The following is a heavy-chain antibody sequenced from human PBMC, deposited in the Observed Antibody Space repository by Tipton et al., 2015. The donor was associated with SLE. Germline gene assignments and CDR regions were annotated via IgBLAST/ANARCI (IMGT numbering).Heavy chain of an antibody. Sequence: RSLRLSCAASGFSFSDYGMHWVRQAPGKRLEWVATISYDGSHEYYADSVKGRFTISRDNSKNMVNLQMSSLRTEDTAVYYCATDPLYGLDVWGQGTTVTVSS. V-gene: IGHV3-30*03. J-gene: IGHJ6*02. CDR1: GFSFSDYG. CDR2: ISYDGSHE. CDR3: ATDPLYGLDV.